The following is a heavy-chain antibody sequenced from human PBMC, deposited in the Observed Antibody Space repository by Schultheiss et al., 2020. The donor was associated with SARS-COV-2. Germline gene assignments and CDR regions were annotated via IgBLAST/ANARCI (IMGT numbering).Heavy chain of an antibody. CDR3: ARERTKGLTWYDAPLAY. D-gene: IGHD1-1*01. CDR1: GDFFSTYY. J-gene: IGHJ4*02. CDR2: VRLSGST. Sequence: SETLSLTCAVSGDFFSTYYWSWVRQPPGKGLEWIGYVRLSGSTDYNPSLRSRVTISVDTSKNQFSLRLTSVTAADTAFYYCARERTKGLTWYDAPLAYWGQGILVTVSS. V-gene: IGHV4-59*12.